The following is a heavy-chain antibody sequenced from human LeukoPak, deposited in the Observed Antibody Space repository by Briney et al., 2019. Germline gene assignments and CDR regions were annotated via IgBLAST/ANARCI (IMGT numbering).Heavy chain of an antibody. CDR3: ARDYPPYYDFWSGYYSVYFDY. Sequence: SQTLSLTCAISGDSVSSNSAAWNWIRQSPSRGLEWLGRTYYRSKWYNDYAVSVKSRITINPDTSKNQFSLQLNSVTPEDTAVYYCARDYPPYYDFWSGYYSVYFDYWGQGTLVTVS. J-gene: IGHJ4*02. D-gene: IGHD3-3*01. CDR2: TYYRSKWYN. CDR1: GDSVSSNSAA. V-gene: IGHV6-1*01.